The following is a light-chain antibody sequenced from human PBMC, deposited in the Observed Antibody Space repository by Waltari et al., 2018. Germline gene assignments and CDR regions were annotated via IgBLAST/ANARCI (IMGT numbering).Light chain of an antibody. Sequence: SYDLTQPPSVSVSTGQTASIPCSGDNLGTIYVSWIQQRPGQSPFLVMYQDKKRPSGIPERFSGSNSGNTATLTDGGAQAMDEADYYCQVWDNNIVVFGGGTKLTVL. V-gene: IGLV3-1*01. CDR1: NLGTIY. CDR2: QDK. CDR3: QVWDNNIVV. J-gene: IGLJ2*01.